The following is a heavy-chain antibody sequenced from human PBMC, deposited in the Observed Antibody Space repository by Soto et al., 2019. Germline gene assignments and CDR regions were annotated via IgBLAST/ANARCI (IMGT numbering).Heavy chain of an antibody. Sequence: EVQLVESGGGLVQPGGSLRLSCAASGFTFDSYSMNWVRRAPGKGLVWVSYIDSSSSNKHYADSVKGRFTISRDNAKNALYLQMSSLRDEDTAVYYSARDDDSAMALNFDYWGQGTLVTVSS. V-gene: IGHV3-48*02. CDR1: GFTFDSYS. J-gene: IGHJ4*02. CDR3: ARDDDSAMALNFDY. D-gene: IGHD5-18*01. CDR2: IDSSSSNK.